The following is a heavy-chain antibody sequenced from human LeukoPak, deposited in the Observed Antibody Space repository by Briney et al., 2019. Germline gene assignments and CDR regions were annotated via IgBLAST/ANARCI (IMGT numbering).Heavy chain of an antibody. D-gene: IGHD2-2*01. V-gene: IGHV3-11*01. CDR2: ISSSGSTI. Sequence: PGGSLRLSCAASGFTFSDYYMSWIRQAPGEGLEWVSYISSSGSTIYYADSVKGRFTISRDNAKNSLYLQMNSLRAEDTAVYYCARYWVNNGRYQLLRDAFDIWGQGTMVTVSS. CDR1: GFTFSDYY. CDR3: ARYWVNNGRYQLLRDAFDI. J-gene: IGHJ3*02.